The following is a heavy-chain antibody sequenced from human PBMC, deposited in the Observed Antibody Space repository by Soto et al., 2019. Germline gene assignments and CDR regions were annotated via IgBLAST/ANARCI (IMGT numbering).Heavy chain of an antibody. Sequence: GGSLRLSCVASGFTFSSYEMNWVRQAPGKGLEWVSYISSSGSSIFYADSVKGRFTISRDNAKNSLYLQMNSLRVEDTALYYCARDPSTYYYYGMDVWGQGTTVTVSS. V-gene: IGHV3-48*03. CDR1: GFTFSSYE. J-gene: IGHJ6*02. CDR2: ISSSGSSI. CDR3: ARDPSTYYYYGMDV.